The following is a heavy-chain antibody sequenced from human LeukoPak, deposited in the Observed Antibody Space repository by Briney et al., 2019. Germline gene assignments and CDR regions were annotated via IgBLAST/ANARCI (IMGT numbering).Heavy chain of an antibody. D-gene: IGHD3-3*01. Sequence: SETLSLTCAVYGVSFSGYYWSWIRQPPGKGLEWIGEINHSGSTNYNPSLKSRVTISVDTSKNQFSLKLSSVTAADTAVYYCARGVTIYHWGQGTLVTVSS. CDR1: GVSFSGYY. J-gene: IGHJ5*02. V-gene: IGHV4-34*01. CDR2: INHSGST. CDR3: ARGVTIYH.